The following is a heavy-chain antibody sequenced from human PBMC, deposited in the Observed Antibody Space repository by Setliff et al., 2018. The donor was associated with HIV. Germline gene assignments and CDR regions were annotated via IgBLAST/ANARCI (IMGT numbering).Heavy chain of an antibody. CDR2: ISSSGSTI. Sequence: PGGSLRLSCAASGFPFSSYEMNWVRQAPGKGLEWVSYISSSGSTIYYADSVKGRFTISRDNTKNPLYLQMNSLRAEDTAVYYCARGSGYDKGAYHYYYGMDVWGQGTTVTVSS. CDR1: GFPFSSYE. CDR3: ARGSGYDKGAYHYYYGMDV. J-gene: IGHJ6*02. V-gene: IGHV3-48*03. D-gene: IGHD5-12*01.